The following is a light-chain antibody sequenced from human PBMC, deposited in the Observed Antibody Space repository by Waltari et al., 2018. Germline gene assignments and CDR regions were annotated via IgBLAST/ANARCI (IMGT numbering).Light chain of an antibody. V-gene: IGKV3-20*01. CDR2: DAS. CDR3: QQYHDSPRT. J-gene: IGKJ1*01. CDR1: QSVSSSN. Sequence: EIVLVQSPGTLSLSPGDRATLSCRASQSVSSSNLAWYQQRPGQAPRLLIYDASLRATGVPDRFSGSGSDTDFTLSISRLEPEDFAVYYCQQYHDSPRTFGQGTKVEIK.